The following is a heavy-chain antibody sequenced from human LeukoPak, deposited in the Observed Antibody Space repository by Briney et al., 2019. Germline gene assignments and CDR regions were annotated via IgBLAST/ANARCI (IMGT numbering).Heavy chain of an antibody. Sequence: ASMKVSCKASGYTFSGYYLHWVRQAPGQGPEWVGRINPNSGGADYAQKFQRRVTLTRDTSISTTYMDLNSLTSDDTAVYYCARVGSIRAFDPWGQGTLVTVSS. D-gene: IGHD6-6*01. CDR3: ARVGSIRAFDP. CDR2: INPNSGGA. J-gene: IGHJ5*02. CDR1: GYTFSGYY. V-gene: IGHV1-2*06.